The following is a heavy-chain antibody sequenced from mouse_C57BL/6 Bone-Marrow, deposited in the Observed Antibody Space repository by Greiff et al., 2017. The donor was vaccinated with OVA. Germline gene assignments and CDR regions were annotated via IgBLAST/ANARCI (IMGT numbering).Heavy chain of an antibody. CDR1: GYTFTSYW. CDR2: IYPGSGST. V-gene: IGHV1-55*01. CDR3: AREDSSGYYAMDY. D-gene: IGHD3-2*02. J-gene: IGHJ4*01. Sequence: VQLQQSGAELVKPGASVKMSCKASGYTFTSYWITWVKQRPGQGLEWIGDIYPGSGSTTYNEKFKSKATLTVDTSSSTAYMQLSSLTSEDSAVYYCAREDSSGYYAMDYWGQGTSVTVSS.